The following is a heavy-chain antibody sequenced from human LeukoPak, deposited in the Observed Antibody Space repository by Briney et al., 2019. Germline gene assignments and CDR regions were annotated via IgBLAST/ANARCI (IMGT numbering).Heavy chain of an antibody. CDR3: ARPPPGIAAAGTRTSTWFDP. D-gene: IGHD6-13*01. Sequence: GGSLRLSCAASGFTFSDYYMSWIRQAPGKGLEWVSYISSSGSTIYYADSVKGRFTISRDNAKNSLYLQMNSLRAEDTAVYYCARPPPGIAAAGTRTSTWFDPWGQGTLVTVSS. CDR2: ISSSGSTI. V-gene: IGHV3-11*01. J-gene: IGHJ5*02. CDR1: GFTFSDYY.